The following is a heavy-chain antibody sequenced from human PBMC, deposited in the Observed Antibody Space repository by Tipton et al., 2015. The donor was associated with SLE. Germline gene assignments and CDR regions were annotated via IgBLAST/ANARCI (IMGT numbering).Heavy chain of an antibody. J-gene: IGHJ5*02. CDR3: ARSVTPAAIGWFDP. D-gene: IGHD5-24*01. CDR2: IYRSGSA. Sequence: TLSLTCTVSGYSISSGYYWGWIRQSPGKGLEWIASIYRSGSAYYTPSLRSRVTISQDTSKNQFSLNLSSVTAADTAVYYCARSVTPAAIGWFDPWGQGTLVTVSS. V-gene: IGHV4-38-2*02. CDR1: GYSISSGYY.